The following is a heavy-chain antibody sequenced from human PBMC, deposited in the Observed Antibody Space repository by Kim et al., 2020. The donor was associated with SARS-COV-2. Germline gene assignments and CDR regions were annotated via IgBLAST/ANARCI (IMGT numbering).Heavy chain of an antibody. CDR1: GFTFSSYE. CDR2: XIGSGTTI. Sequence: GGSLRLSCTASGFTFSSYEMNWVRQAPGKGLEWVSYXIGSGTTIYYADSVRGRFTISRXNDKNSLFLQMNSLRAEDTAVYYCARGPNYSPFDYWGQGTLVTVSS. J-gene: IGHJ4*02. V-gene: IGHV3-48*03. CDR3: ARGPNYSPFDY. D-gene: IGHD4-4*01.